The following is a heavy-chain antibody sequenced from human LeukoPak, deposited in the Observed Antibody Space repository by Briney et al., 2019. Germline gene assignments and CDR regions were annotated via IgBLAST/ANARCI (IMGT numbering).Heavy chain of an antibody. J-gene: IGHJ4*02. CDR1: GYTFTGYY. CDR2: INPNSGGT. CDR3: ARSGRRCSGGSCYYWENY. V-gene: IGHV1-2*02. Sequence: VKVSCKASGYTFTGYYMHWVRQAPGQGLEWMGWINPNSGGTNYAQKFQGRVTMTRDTSISTAYMELSRLRSDDTAVYYCARSGRRCSGGSCYYWENYWGQGTLVTVSS. D-gene: IGHD2-15*01.